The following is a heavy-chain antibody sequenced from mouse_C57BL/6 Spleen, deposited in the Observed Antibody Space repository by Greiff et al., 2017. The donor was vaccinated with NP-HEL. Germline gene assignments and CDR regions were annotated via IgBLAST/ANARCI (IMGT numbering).Heavy chain of an antibody. V-gene: IGHV5-17*01. CDR2: ISSGSSTI. CDR3: ARNDYDKGYAMDY. D-gene: IGHD2-4*01. J-gene: IGHJ4*01. Sequence: DVMLVESGGGLVKPGGSLKLSCAASGFTFSDYGMHWVRQAPEKGLEWVAYISSGSSTIYYADTVKGRFTISRDNAKNTLLLQMTSLRSEDTAMYYCARNDYDKGYAMDYWGQGTSVTVSS. CDR1: GFTFSDYG.